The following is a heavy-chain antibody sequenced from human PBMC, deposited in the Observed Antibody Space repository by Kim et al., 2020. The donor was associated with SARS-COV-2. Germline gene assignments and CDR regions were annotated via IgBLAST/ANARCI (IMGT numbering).Heavy chain of an antibody. J-gene: IGHJ4*02. D-gene: IGHD3-3*01. CDR1: GFTFNDYY. CDR3: TRASYGANYFTYY. V-gene: IGHV3-72*01. Sequence: GGSLRLSCAASGFTFNDYYMDWVRQAPGKGLEWFARSRNKARSFSTEYAASVKGRFTVSRHDSENSLYLDMNGLKTEDTAVYYCTRASYGANYFTYYWGQGALVTVSS. CDR2: SRNKARSFST.